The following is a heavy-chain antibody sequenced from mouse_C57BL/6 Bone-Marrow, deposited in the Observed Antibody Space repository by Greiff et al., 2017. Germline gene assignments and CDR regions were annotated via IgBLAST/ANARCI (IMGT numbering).Heavy chain of an antibody. D-gene: IGHD2-1*01. CDR2: ISSGGSYT. V-gene: IGHV5-6*01. CDR1: GFTFSSYG. Sequence: EVQVVESGGDLVKPGGSLKLSCAASGFTFSSYGMSWVRQTPDKRLEWVATISSGGSYTYYPDSVKGRFTISRDNAKNTLYLQMSSLKSEDTAMYYCASPSMVTTYYFDYWGQGTTLTESS. J-gene: IGHJ2*01. CDR3: ASPSMVTTYYFDY.